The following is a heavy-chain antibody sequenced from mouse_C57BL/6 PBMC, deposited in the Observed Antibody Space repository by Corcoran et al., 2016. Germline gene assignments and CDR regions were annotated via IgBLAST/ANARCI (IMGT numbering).Heavy chain of an antibody. V-gene: IGHV1-76*01. CDR1: GYTFTDYY. CDR3: ASVNWEGVAY. D-gene: IGHD4-1*02. CDR2: SYPGSDNT. Sequence: QVQLKQSGAELVRPGASVKLSCKASGYTFTDYYINWVKQRPGQGLEWIARSYPGSDNTYDNEKFKGKATLTAEKSSSTAYMQRSSLSAEDSAVYFCASVNWEGVAYWGQGTLVTVSA. J-gene: IGHJ3*01.